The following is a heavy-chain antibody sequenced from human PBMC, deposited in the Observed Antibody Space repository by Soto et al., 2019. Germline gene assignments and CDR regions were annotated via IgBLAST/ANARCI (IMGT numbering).Heavy chain of an antibody. CDR3: ATVGDYSSGWYYFDY. CDR2: FSGSGGIT. Sequence: RLSCVASGFTLSSYGMSWVRQAPGKGLEWVSGFSGSGGITFYADCVKGRFTVSRDNSKNTLFLQMNSLRAEDTAVYYFATVGDYSSGWYYFDYWGQRTLVTVSS. J-gene: IGHJ4*02. V-gene: IGHV3-23*01. D-gene: IGHD6-19*01. CDR1: GFTLSSYG.